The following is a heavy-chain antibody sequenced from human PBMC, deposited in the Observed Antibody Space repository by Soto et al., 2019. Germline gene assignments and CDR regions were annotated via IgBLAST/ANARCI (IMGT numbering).Heavy chain of an antibody. V-gene: IGHV1-69*05. CDR2: IIPIFGTA. Sequence: SVKVSCNASGGTFSSYAIRLVRQAPGQGLECMGGIIPIFGTANYAQKFQGRVTITRDTSISTAYMELSRLRSDDTAVYYCAREREAGYYYYGMDVWGQGTTVTVSS. CDR3: AREREAGYYYYGMDV. D-gene: IGHD6-13*01. J-gene: IGHJ6*02. CDR1: GGTFSSYA.